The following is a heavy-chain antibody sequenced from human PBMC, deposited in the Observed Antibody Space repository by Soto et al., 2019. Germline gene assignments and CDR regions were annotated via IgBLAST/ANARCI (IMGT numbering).Heavy chain of an antibody. CDR1: GYSFTSYW. CDR2: IDPSDSYT. D-gene: IGHD3-10*01. J-gene: IGHJ6*02. Sequence: GESLKISCKGSGYSFTSYWISWVRQMPGKGLEWMGRIDPSDSYTNYSPSFQGHVTISADKSISTAYLQWSSLKASDTDMYYCARQEVRGVIAPYGMDVWGQGTTVTVSS. CDR3: ARQEVRGVIAPYGMDV. V-gene: IGHV5-10-1*01.